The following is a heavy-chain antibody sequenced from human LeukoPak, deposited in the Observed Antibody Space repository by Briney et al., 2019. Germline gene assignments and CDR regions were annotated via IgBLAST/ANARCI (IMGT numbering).Heavy chain of an antibody. J-gene: IGHJ6*03. CDR3: ARGPSYCSGGSCLSFYSYYYMDV. CDR1: GGSFRGYY. Sequence: PSDTLSLTCAVYGGSFRGYYWSWIRQPPGKGLEGFGEINQSGRTNYNPSPKSRVTISVDPSKNQSSLQLSSVTAADTAVYYCARGPSYCSGGSCLSFYSYYYMDVWGKGTTVTVSS. D-gene: IGHD2-15*01. CDR2: INQSGRT. V-gene: IGHV4-34*01.